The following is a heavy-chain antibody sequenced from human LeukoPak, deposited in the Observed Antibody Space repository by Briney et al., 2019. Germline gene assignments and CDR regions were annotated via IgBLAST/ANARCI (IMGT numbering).Heavy chain of an antibody. CDR1: GGSVSSGNYY. V-gene: IGHV4-61*01. CDR3: ARHIGTTPNWFDP. J-gene: IGHJ5*02. D-gene: IGHD1-7*01. Sequence: SETLSLTCTVSGGSVSSGNYYWSWLRQSPGKGLEWIGYFYYSGSTNYNPSLKSRVTISGDTSKNQFSLKLNSVTAADTAVYFCARHIGTTPNWFDPWGQGILVTVSS. CDR2: FYYSGST.